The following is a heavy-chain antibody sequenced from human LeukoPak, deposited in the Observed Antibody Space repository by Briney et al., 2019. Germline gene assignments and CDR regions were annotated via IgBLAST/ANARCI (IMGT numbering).Heavy chain of an antibody. J-gene: IGHJ5*02. V-gene: IGHV1-8*03. Sequence: GASVKVSCKASGYTFTSYDINWVRQATGQGLDWMGWMNPNSGNTGYAQKFQGRVTFTRNTPKSTTYMEVSSLRSEDTAVYYCARGRGSTVTTEWFDPWGQGTLLTVPS. CDR1: GYTFTSYD. D-gene: IGHD4-11*01. CDR3: ARGRGSTVTTEWFDP. CDR2: MNPNSGNT.